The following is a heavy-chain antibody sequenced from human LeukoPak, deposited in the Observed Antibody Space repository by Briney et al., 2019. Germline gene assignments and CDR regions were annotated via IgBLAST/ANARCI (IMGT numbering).Heavy chain of an antibody. D-gene: IGHD3-22*01. CDR2: ISYDGSNK. J-gene: IGHJ4*02. V-gene: IGHV3-30*18. CDR1: GFTFSSCG. CDR3: AKGMYDSSGYFDY. Sequence: GGSLRLSCAASGFTFSSCGMHWVRQAPGKGLEWVAVISYDGSNKYYADSVKGRFTISRDNSKNTLYLQMNSLRAEDTAVYYCAKGMYDSSGYFDYWGQGTLVTVSS.